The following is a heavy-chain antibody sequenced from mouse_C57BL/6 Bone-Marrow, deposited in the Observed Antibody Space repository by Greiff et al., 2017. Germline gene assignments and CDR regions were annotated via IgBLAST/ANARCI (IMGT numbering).Heavy chain of an antibody. CDR2: IRNKANGYTT. Sequence: EVKLMESGGGLVQPGGSLSLSCAASGFTFNDYYMSWVRQPPGKALEWLGFIRNKANGYTTEYSASVKGRFTISRDNSQSILYLQMNALSAEDSATYYCASHITTVLGGGFDDWGQGTTLTVSS. J-gene: IGHJ2*01. V-gene: IGHV7-3*01. CDR1: GFTFNDYY. D-gene: IGHD1-1*01. CDR3: ASHITTVLGGGFDD.